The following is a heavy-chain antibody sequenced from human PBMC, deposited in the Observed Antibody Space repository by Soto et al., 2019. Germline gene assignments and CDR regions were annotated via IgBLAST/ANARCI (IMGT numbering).Heavy chain of an antibody. Sequence: GESLKISCKGSGYSFTSYWIGWVRQMPGKGLEWMGIIYPGDSDTRYSPSFQGQVTISADKSISTAYLQWSSLKASDTAMYYCARTPRGIRRGPENYYYGMDVGGQGTTVTVS. J-gene: IGHJ6*02. D-gene: IGHD3-10*01. CDR3: ARTPRGIRRGPENYYYGMDV. V-gene: IGHV5-51*03. CDR2: IYPGDSDT. CDR1: GYSFTSYW.